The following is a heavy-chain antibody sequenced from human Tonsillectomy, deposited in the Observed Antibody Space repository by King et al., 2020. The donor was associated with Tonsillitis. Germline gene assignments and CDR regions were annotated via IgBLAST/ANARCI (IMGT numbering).Heavy chain of an antibody. J-gene: IGHJ4*02. CDR1: GFTFDDYT. CDR3: AKGGCSSGSCYSLDD. D-gene: IGHD2-15*01. Sequence: QLVQSGGVVVQPGGSLRLSCAASGFTFDDYTMHWVRQAPGKGLEWVSLISWDGGSTYYADSVKGRFTISRDNSKNSLYLQMNSLRTEDTALYSCAKGGCSSGSCYSLDDWGQGTLVTVSS. CDR2: ISWDGGST. V-gene: IGHV3-43*01.